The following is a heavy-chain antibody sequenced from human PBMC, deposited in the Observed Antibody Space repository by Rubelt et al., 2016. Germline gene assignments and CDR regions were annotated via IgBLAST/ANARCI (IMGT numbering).Heavy chain of an antibody. J-gene: IGHJ4*02. V-gene: IGHV3-23*01. CDR2: TSGSGDSR. Sequence: LQLQESGPGLVKPSETLSLTCTVSGGSISSSSYYWGWIRQAPGKGLEWVSITSGSGDSRYYADSVRGRFHISRDNSKNTLYRQRNSLRAEETAGYDWAKGVSSDWRPFDYWGQGTLVTVSS. CDR1: GGSISSSSYY. D-gene: IGHD3-22*01. CDR3: AKGVSSDWRPFDY.